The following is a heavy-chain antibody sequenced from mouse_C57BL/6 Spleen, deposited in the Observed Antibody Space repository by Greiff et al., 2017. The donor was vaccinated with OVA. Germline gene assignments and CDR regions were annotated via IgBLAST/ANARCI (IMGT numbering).Heavy chain of an antibody. J-gene: IGHJ4*01. D-gene: IGHD3-1*01. CDR2: IDPANGNT. CDR3: ARNSPGPYYAMDY. Sequence: VQLKESVAELVRPGASVKLSCTASGFNIKNTYMHWVKQRPEQGLEWIGRIDPANGNTKYAPKFQGKATITADTSSNTAYLQLSSLTSEDTAIYYCARNSPGPYYAMDYWGQGTSVTVSS. CDR1: GFNIKNTY. V-gene: IGHV14-3*01.